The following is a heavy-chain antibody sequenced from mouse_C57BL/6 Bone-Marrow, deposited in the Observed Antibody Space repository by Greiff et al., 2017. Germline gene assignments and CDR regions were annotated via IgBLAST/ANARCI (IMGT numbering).Heavy chain of an antibody. CDR1: GYTFTSYG. Sequence: QVQLQQSGAELARPGASVKLSCKASGYTFTSYGISWVKQRTGQGLEWIGEIYPRSGNTYYNEKFKGKATLTADKSSSTAYMELRSLTSEDSAVYFCARSPSTMRVYYAMDYWGQGTSVTVSS. D-gene: IGHD2-4*01. J-gene: IGHJ4*01. V-gene: IGHV1-81*01. CDR3: ARSPSTMRVYYAMDY. CDR2: IYPRSGNT.